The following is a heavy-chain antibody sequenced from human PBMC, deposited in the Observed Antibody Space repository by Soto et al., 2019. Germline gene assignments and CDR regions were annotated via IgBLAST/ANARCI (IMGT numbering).Heavy chain of an antibody. CDR2: ISDDGRND. D-gene: IGHD2-15*01. Sequence: SGGSLRLSCAASGFSVTDYTMYWVRQAPGKGLEWVAIISDDGRNDYYADSVRGRFTISRDNSRNTLHLQMTSLRDDDTALYYCARDRVLGFCSGVSCGILDSWGRGAPVTVSS. V-gene: IGHV3-30*01. CDR3: ARDRVLGFCSGVSCGILDS. J-gene: IGHJ4*02. CDR1: GFSVTDYT.